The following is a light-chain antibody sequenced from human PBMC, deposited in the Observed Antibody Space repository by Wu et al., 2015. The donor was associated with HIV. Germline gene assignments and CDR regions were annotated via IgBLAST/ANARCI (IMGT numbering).Light chain of an antibody. Sequence: EVLLTQSPATLSLSPGESATLSCRASHYVRSSHLAWYQQKPGQAPRLLIYGASTRTSGIPDRFSGTGSGTDFTLIISRLEPEDFAVYYCQQYDDSPVTFGQGTRLEIK. V-gene: IGKV3-20*01. CDR1: HYVRSSH. J-gene: IGKJ5*01. CDR3: QQYDDSPVT. CDR2: GAS.